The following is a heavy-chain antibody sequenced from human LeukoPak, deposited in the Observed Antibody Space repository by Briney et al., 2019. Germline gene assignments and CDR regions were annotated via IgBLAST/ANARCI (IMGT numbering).Heavy chain of an antibody. V-gene: IGHV4-59*01. CDR1: GGSISSYY. CDR3: ARSSGSYYSRSSDRNFDY. D-gene: IGHD1-26*01. Sequence: SETLSLTCTVSGGSISSYYWSWIRQPPGKGLEWIGYIYYSGSTNYNPSLKSRVTISVDTSKNQFSLKLSSVTAADTAVYYCARSSGSYYSRSSDRNFDYWGQGTLVTVSS. CDR2: IYYSGST. J-gene: IGHJ4*02.